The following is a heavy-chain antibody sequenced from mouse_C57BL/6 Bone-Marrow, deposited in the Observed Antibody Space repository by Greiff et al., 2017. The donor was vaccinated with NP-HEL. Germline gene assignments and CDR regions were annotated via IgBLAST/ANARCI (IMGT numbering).Heavy chain of an antibody. D-gene: IGHD3-1*01. J-gene: IGHJ2*01. CDR1: GYTFTDYN. V-gene: IGHV1-18*01. CDR3: ARGGCRGYFDY. CDR2: INPNNGGT. Sequence: VQLQQSGPELVKPGASVKIPCKASGYTFTDYNMDWVKQSHGKSLEWIGDINPNNGGTICNQKFKGKATLTVDKSSSTAYMERRSLTSEDTAVYYCARGGCRGYFDYWGQGTTLTVSS.